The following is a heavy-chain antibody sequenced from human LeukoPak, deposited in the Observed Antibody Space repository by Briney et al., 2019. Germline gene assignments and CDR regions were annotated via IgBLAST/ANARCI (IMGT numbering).Heavy chain of an antibody. CDR2: ISGSGGST. V-gene: IGHV3-23*01. D-gene: IGHD6-19*01. CDR1: KFNFNSYG. CDR3: AKPYSSGPKRSAFDI. Sequence: GGSLRLSCTTSKFNFNSYGMTWVRQAPGKGLEWVSSISGSGGSTQYAASVKGRFTISRDNSKNTLYLQMNSLRAEDTAVYYCAKPYSSGPKRSAFDIWGQGTMVTVSS. J-gene: IGHJ3*02.